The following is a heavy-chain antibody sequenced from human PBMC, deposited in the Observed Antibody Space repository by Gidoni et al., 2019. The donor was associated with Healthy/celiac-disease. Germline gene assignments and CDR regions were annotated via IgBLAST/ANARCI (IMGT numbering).Heavy chain of an antibody. V-gene: IGHV4-59*01. CDR3: ARGGYDILTGYYIANDY. CDR2: ISYSGST. D-gene: IGHD3-9*01. Sequence: QVQLQESGPGLVKPSETLSLTCTVSGGSIRSYYWSWIRQPPGKGLEWIGYISYSGSTNYNPSLKSRVTISVDTSKNQFSLKLSSVTAADTAVYYCARGGYDILTGYYIANDYWGQGTLVTVSS. J-gene: IGHJ4*02. CDR1: GGSIRSYY.